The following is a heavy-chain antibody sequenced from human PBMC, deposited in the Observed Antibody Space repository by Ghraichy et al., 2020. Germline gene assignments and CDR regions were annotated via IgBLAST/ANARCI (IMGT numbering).Heavy chain of an antibody. D-gene: IGHD2/OR15-2a*01. CDR2: ISSGSRYT. J-gene: IGHJ4*02. V-gene: IGHV3-21*01. Sequence: GGSLRLSCEISGFALRDYSMSWVRQTPEKGLEWISSISSGSRYTYYGDSVKGRFTTSRDDAQKSVYLHMNSLRAEDTGLYYCVRDRGDVNTLNRVPFDYWGRGTLLTVSS. CDR1: GFALRDYS. CDR3: VRDRGDVNTLNRVPFDY.